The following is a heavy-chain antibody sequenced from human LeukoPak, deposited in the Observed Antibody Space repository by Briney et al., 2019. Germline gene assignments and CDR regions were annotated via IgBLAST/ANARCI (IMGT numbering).Heavy chain of an antibody. V-gene: IGHV4-59*01. CDR3: ARDLGPGIAARFDY. CDR1: GSSISSYY. CDR2: IYYSGST. J-gene: IGHJ4*02. Sequence: SETLSLTCTVSGSSISSYYWSWIRQPPGKGLEWIGYIYYSGSTNYNPSLKSRVTISVDTSKNQFSLKLSSVTAADTAVYYCARDLGPGIAARFDYWGQGTLITVSS. D-gene: IGHD6-13*01.